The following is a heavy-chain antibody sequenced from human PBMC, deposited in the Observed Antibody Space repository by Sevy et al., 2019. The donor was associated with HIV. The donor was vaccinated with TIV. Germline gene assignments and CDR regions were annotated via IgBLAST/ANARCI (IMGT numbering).Heavy chain of an antibody. Sequence: GGSLRLSCAAAGFTFSSNAIHWVRQAPGKGLEWVSSISRSSSYIYHADSVKGRFTISRDNAKNSLHLQMNSLRAEDTAVYYCARWDADRRWYFDYWGQGILVTVSS. CDR2: ISRSSSYI. V-gene: IGHV3-21*01. J-gene: IGHJ4*02. CDR3: ARWDADRRWYFDY. CDR1: GFTFSSNA. D-gene: IGHD1-26*01.